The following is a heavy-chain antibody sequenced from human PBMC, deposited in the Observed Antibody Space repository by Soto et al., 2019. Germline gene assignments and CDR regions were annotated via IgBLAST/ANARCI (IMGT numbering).Heavy chain of an antibody. Sequence: SETLSLTCTVSGGSISSGDYYWSWIRQPPGKGLEWIGYIYYSGSAYYNPSLKSRVTISVDTSKNQFSLKLSSVTAADTAVYYCARYTKRQPLSGDYDFCSGSPGAFDPWGQGTLVTVSS. CDR1: GGSISSGDYY. D-gene: IGHD3-3*01. J-gene: IGHJ5*02. V-gene: IGHV4-30-4*01. CDR2: IYYSGSA. CDR3: ARYTKRQPLSGDYDFCSGSPGAFDP.